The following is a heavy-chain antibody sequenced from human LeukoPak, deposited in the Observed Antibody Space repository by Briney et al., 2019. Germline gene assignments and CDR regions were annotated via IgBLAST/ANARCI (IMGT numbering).Heavy chain of an antibody. Sequence: GGSLRLSCAASGFTFSSYWMSWVRQAPGKGLEWVANIKQDGSEKYYVDSVKGRFTISRDNAKNSLYLQMNSLRAEDTAVYYCARARITMIVGYYYYMDVWGKGTTVTVSS. J-gene: IGHJ6*03. CDR1: GFTFSSYW. V-gene: IGHV3-7*04. D-gene: IGHD3-22*01. CDR2: IKQDGSEK. CDR3: ARARITMIVGYYYYMDV.